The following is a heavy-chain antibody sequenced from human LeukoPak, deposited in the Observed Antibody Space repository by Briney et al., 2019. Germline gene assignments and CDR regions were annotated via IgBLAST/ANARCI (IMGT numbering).Heavy chain of an antibody. Sequence: SETLSLTCTVSGGSISSYYWGWIRQPPGKGLEWIGSIYHSGSTYYNPSLKSRVTISVDTSKNQFSLKVSSVTAADTAVYYCARGAGDAYWGQGTLVTVSS. CDR2: IYHSGST. V-gene: IGHV4-38-2*02. J-gene: IGHJ4*02. CDR1: GGSISSYY. CDR3: ARGAGDAY. D-gene: IGHD7-27*01.